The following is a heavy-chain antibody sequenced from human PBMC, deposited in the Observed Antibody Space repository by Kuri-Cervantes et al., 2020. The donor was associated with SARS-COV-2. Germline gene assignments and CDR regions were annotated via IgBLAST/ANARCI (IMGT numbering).Heavy chain of an antibody. CDR3: ARVGYCSSTSCSLFDY. Sequence: SVKVSCKASGFTFTSSAMQWVRQARGQRLEWIGWIVVGSGNTNYAQKFQERVTITRDMSTSTAYMELSSLRSEDTAVYYCARVGYCSSTSCSLFDYWGQGTLVTVSS. CDR1: GFTFTSSA. CDR2: IVVGSGNT. J-gene: IGHJ4*02. D-gene: IGHD2-2*01. V-gene: IGHV1-58*02.